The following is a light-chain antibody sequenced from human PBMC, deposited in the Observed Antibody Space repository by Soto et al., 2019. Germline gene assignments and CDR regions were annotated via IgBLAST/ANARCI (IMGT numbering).Light chain of an antibody. Sequence: VMTQSPSTLSVSPGERAILSCRASQSVSSSYLAWYQQKPGQAPRLLIYGASSRATGIPDRFSGSGSGTDFTLTISRLEPEDFAVYYCQQYGSSPPLTFGGGTKVDIK. CDR1: QSVSSSY. CDR2: GAS. V-gene: IGKV3-20*01. CDR3: QQYGSSPPLT. J-gene: IGKJ4*01.